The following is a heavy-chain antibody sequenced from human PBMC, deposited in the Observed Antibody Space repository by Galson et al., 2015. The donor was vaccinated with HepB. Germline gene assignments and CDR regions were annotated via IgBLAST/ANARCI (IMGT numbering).Heavy chain of an antibody. Sequence: SLRLSCAASGFTFATSHMNWVRQAPGKGLEWISYISGTSNVIYYADSVKGRFTISRDNANNSLYLQMNNLRDEDMAVYYCARDFTTPGRRFDYWGQGTLVTVSS. J-gene: IGHJ4*02. D-gene: IGHD1-14*01. CDR2: ISGTSNVI. CDR3: ARDFTTPGRRFDY. V-gene: IGHV3-48*02. CDR1: GFTFATSH.